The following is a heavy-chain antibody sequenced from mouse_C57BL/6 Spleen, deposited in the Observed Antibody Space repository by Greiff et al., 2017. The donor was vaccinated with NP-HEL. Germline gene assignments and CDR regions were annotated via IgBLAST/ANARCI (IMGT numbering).Heavy chain of an antibody. V-gene: IGHV1-55*01. CDR3: ARGGGRDAMDY. Sequence: VQLQQPGAELVKPGASVKMSCKASGYTFTSYWITWVKQRPGQGLEWIGDIYPGSGSTNYNEKFKSQATLTVDTSSSTAYMQLSSLTSEDSAVYYCARGGGRDAMDYWGQGTSVTVSS. D-gene: IGHD1-1*02. CDR1: GYTFTSYW. CDR2: IYPGSGST. J-gene: IGHJ4*01.